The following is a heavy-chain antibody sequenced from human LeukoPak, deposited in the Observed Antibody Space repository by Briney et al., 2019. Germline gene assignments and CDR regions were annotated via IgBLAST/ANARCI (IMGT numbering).Heavy chain of an antibody. Sequence: SETLSLTCAVYGGSFSGYYWSWIRQPPGKGLEWIGYIYYSGSTDYNPSLKSRVTISVDTSKNQFSLKLSSVTAADTAVYYCASRAGPSGASDYWGQGTLVTVSS. CDR2: IYYSGST. D-gene: IGHD7-27*01. CDR1: GGSFSGYY. J-gene: IGHJ4*02. CDR3: ASRAGPSGASDY. V-gene: IGHV4-59*01.